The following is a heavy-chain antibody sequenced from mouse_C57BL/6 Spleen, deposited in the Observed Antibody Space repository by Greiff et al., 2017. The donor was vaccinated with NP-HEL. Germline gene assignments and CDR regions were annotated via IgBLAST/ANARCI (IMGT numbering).Heavy chain of an antibody. CDR1: GFNIKNTY. V-gene: IGHV14-3*01. CDR2: IDPANGNT. D-gene: IGHD2-12*01. J-gene: IGHJ4*01. CDR3: ASDYSYYVGGYYAMDY. Sequence: VQLKESVAELVRPGASVKLSCTASGFNIKNTYMHWVKQRPEQGLEWIGRIDPANGNTRYAPKFQGKATITADTSSNTAYLQLSSLTSEDTAIYYCASDYSYYVGGYYAMDYWGQGTSVTVSS.